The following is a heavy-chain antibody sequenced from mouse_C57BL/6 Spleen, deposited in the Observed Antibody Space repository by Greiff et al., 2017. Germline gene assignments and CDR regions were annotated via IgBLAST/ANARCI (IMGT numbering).Heavy chain of an antibody. V-gene: IGHV1-53*01. CDR2: INPSNGGT. D-gene: IGHD1-1*01. J-gene: IGHJ3*01. Sequence: QVQLQQPGTELVKPGASVKLSCKASGYTFTSYWMHWVKQRPGQGLEWIGNINPSNGGTNYNEKFKSKATLTVDKSSSTAYMQLSSLSSEDSAVXYCARGYYGSSTWFAYWGQGTLVTVSA. CDR1: GYTFTSYW. CDR3: ARGYYGSSTWFAY.